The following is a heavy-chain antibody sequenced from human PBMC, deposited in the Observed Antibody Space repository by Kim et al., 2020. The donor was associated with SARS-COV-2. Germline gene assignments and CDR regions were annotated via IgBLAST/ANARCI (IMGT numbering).Heavy chain of an antibody. CDR2: IYHSGST. V-gene: IGHV4-38-2*02. J-gene: IGHJ4*02. Sequence: SETLSLTCTVSGYSISSGYYWGWIRQPPGKGLEWIGSIYHSGSTYYNPSLKSRVTISVDTSKNQFSLKLSSVTAADTAVYYCARWEYSGYGFDYWGQGTLVTVSS. CDR1: GYSISSGYY. CDR3: ARWEYSGYGFDY. D-gene: IGHD5-12*01.